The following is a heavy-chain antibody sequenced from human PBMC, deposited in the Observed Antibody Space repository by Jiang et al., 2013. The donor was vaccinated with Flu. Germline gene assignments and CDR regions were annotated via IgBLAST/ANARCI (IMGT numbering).Heavy chain of an antibody. Sequence: LLKPSETLSLTCTVSGGSISSYYWSWIRQPPGKGLEWIGYIYYSGSTNYNPSLKSRVTISVDTSKNQFSLKLSSVTAADTAVYYCASMTTVTTLDYWGQGTLVTVSS. CDR3: ASMTTVTTLDY. D-gene: IGHD4-17*01. J-gene: IGHJ4*02. V-gene: IGHV4-59*08. CDR2: IYYSGST. CDR1: GGSISSYY.